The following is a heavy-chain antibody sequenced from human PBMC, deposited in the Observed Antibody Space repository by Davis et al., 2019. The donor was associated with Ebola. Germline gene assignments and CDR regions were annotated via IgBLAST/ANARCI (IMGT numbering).Heavy chain of an antibody. V-gene: IGHV3-21*01. D-gene: IGHD2-2*01. CDR3: ARVPLLLGDWFDP. CDR1: GFTFSSYS. CDR2: ISSSSSYI. J-gene: IGHJ5*02. Sequence: PGGSLRLSCAASGFTFSSYSMNWVRQAPGKGLEWVSSISSSSSYIYYADSVKGRFTISRDNAKNSLYLQMNSLRAEDTAVYYCARVPLLLGDWFDPWGQGTLVTVSS.